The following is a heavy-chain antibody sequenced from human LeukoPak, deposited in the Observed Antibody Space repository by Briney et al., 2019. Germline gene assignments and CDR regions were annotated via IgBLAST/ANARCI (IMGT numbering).Heavy chain of an antibody. CDR2: IIPIFDTA. CDR1: GGTFSSYA. V-gene: IGHV1-69*05. Sequence: SVKVSCKASGGTFSSYAISWVRQAPGQGLEWMGGIIPIFDTANYAQKFQGRVTITTDESTSTAYMELSSLRSEDTAVYYCARDRDSSGSFDYWGQGTLVTVSS. J-gene: IGHJ4*02. CDR3: ARDRDSSGSFDY. D-gene: IGHD6-19*01.